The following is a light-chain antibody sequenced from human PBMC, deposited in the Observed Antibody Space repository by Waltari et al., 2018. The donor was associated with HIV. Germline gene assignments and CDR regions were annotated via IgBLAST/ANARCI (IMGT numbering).Light chain of an antibody. CDR3: SSYTTARVFV. CDR2: DVN. V-gene: IGLV2-14*01. Sequence: QSALTQPASVSGSPGQSITISCTGTSSDVGDYKYVSWYQQHPGKAPKLIISDVNKRASGVSSRFSGSKSGNTASLTISGLQAEDEADDSCSSYTTARVFVFGGGTKLTVL. J-gene: IGLJ3*02. CDR1: SSDVGDYKY.